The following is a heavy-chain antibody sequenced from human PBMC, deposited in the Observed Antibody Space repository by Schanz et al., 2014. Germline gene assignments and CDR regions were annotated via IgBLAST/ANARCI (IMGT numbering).Heavy chain of an antibody. CDR2: ISGSSIHK. CDR3: AKDLHSNSGNYYSYYFDS. Sequence: PGGSLRLSCAASGFTFSDYYMAWIRQAPGKGLEWVSHISGSSIHKNYADSVKARFTISRDNSKNSVSLQMDSLRPEDTAVYFCAKDLHSNSGNYYSYYFDSWGPGALXTVSS. J-gene: IGHJ4*02. V-gene: IGHV3-11*06. CDR1: GFTFSDYY. D-gene: IGHD3-10*01.